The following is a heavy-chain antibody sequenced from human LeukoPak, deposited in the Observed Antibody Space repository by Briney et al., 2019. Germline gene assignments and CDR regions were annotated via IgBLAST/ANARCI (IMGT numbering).Heavy chain of an antibody. CDR2: IYSDNT. CDR1: GFTVSSNS. Sequence: PGGSLRLSCTVSGFTVSSNSMSWVRQAPGKGLEWVSFIYSDNTHYSDSVKGRFTISRDNSKNTLYLQMNSLRAEDTAVYYCARDGWRTYYYDSSGWVAFDIWGQGTMVTVSS. V-gene: IGHV3-53*01. J-gene: IGHJ3*02. D-gene: IGHD3-22*01. CDR3: ARDGWRTYYYDSSGWVAFDI.